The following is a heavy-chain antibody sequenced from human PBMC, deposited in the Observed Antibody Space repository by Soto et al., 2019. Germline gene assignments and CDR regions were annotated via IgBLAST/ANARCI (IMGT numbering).Heavy chain of an antibody. CDR1: GFSINNYY. J-gene: IGHJ4*02. V-gene: IGHV4-59*01. Sequence: SETLSLTCPVSGFSINNYYWTWIRQLPGKRLEWIGAIYYTGSTTYNPSLRSRVTFSVDTSKNQFSLSLTSVTAADTAVYFCAKVVSGGHIDYWGQGTLVTVSS. CDR3: AKVVSGGHIDY. D-gene: IGHD6-25*01. CDR2: IYYTGST.